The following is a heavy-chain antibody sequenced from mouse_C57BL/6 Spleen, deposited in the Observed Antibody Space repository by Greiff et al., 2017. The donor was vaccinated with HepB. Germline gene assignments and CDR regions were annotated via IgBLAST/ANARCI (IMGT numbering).Heavy chain of an antibody. V-gene: IGHV10-1*01. Sequence: EVKLVESGGGLVQPKGSLKLSCAASGFSFNTYAMNWVRQAPGKGLEWVARIRSKSNNYATYYADSVKDRFTISRDDSESMLYLQMNNLKTEDTAMYYCVRHEGHAMDYWGQGTSVTVSS. J-gene: IGHJ4*01. CDR2: IRSKSNNYAT. CDR3: VRHEGHAMDY. CDR1: GFSFNTYA.